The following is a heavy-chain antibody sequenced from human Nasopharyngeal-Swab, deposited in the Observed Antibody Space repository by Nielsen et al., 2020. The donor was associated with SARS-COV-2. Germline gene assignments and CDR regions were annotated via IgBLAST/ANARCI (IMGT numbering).Heavy chain of an antibody. CDR2: IAHDASNE. V-gene: IGHV3-30*03. CDR3: TRSARAGDD. J-gene: IGHJ4*02. CDR1: GFTFSSFG. Sequence: GESLKISCAASGFTFSSFGMHWVRQAPGKGLEWVAFIAHDASNEYYGDSVKGRFSISRDSSKNTLYLQMDSLRGEDTAVYYCTRSARAGDDWGQGTLVTASS. D-gene: IGHD3-10*01.